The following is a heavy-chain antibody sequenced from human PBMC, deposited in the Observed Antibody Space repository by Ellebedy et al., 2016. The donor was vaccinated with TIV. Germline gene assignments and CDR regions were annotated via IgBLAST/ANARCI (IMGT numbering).Heavy chain of an antibody. CDR1: GYTFTSYY. D-gene: IGHD5-18*01. V-gene: IGHV1-46*01. CDR3: ARRLPFVDTAMTSRLTPARSWFDP. CDR2: INPSGGST. Sequence: ASVKVSXKASGYTFTSYYMHWVRQAPGQGLEWMGIINPSGGSTSYAQKFQGRVTMTRDTSTSTVYMELSSLRSEDTAVYYCARRLPFVDTAMTSRLTPARSWFDPWGQGTLVTVSS. J-gene: IGHJ5*02.